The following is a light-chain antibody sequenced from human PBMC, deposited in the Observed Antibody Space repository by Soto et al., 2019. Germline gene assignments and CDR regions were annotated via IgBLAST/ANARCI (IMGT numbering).Light chain of an antibody. J-gene: IGLJ1*01. CDR2: EGS. CDR3: CSYAGTSTPYV. V-gene: IGLV2-23*01. Sequence: QSALTQPASVSGSPGQSITISCTGTSSDVGTYNLVSWYQQHPDKAPKLMIYEGSKRPSGPSNRFSGSKSGNTASLTISGLQAEDEADYYCCSYAGTSTPYVFGTGTKVTVL. CDR1: SSDVGTYNL.